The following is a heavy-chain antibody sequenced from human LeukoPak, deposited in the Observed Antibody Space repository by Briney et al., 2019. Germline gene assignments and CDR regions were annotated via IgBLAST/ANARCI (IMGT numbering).Heavy chain of an antibody. V-gene: IGHV4-4*02. Sequence: KPSGTLSLTCAVSGGSISSSNWWSWVRQPPGKVLEWIGEIYHSGSTNYNPSPKSRVTISVDKSKNQFSLKLSSVTAADTAVYYCARHECGGSCYPEDYWGQGTLVTVSS. CDR2: IYHSGST. D-gene: IGHD2-15*01. J-gene: IGHJ4*02. CDR1: GGSISSSNW. CDR3: ARHECGGSCYPEDY.